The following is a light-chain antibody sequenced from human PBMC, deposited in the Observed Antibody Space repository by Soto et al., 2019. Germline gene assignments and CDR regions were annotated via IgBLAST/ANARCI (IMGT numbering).Light chain of an antibody. Sequence: ESELTQSPGTLSMSPGERATLSCRASQSVSSSYSAWYQQKPGQAPRLLIYGASSRATGIPDRFSGSGSGTDFTLTISRLEPEDFAVYYCQQYGSSPFTFGPGNKVDI. J-gene: IGKJ3*01. V-gene: IGKV3-20*01. CDR1: QSVSSSY. CDR3: QQYGSSPFT. CDR2: GAS.